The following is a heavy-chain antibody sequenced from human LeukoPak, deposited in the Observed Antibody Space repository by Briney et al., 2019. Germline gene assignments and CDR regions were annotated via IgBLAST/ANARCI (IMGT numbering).Heavy chain of an antibody. CDR1: GGSISSGSNY. J-gene: IGHJ5*02. CDR3: ARAEHSSDWATNWFDP. CDR2: IYTSGST. D-gene: IGHD5-24*01. Sequence: PSETLSLTCTVSGGSISSGSNYWSWIRQPAGKGLEWIGRIYTSGSTNYNPSLKSRVTISVDTSKNQFSLKLSSVTAADTAVYYCARAEHSSDWATNWFDPWGQGTLVTVSS. V-gene: IGHV4-61*02.